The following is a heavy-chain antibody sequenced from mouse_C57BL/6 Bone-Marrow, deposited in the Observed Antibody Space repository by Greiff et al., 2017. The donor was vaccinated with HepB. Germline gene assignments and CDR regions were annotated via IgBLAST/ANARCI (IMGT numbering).Heavy chain of an antibody. J-gene: IGHJ4*01. D-gene: IGHD3-2*02. Sequence: VQLQQPGAELVKPGASVKLSCKASGYTFTSYWMQWVKQRPGQGLEWIGEIDPSDSYTNYNQKFKGKATLTVDTSSSTAYMQLSSLTSEDSAVYYCARDSSGYGYYAMDYWGQGTSVTVSS. V-gene: IGHV1-50*01. CDR2: IDPSDSYT. CDR3: ARDSSGYGYYAMDY. CDR1: GYTFTSYW.